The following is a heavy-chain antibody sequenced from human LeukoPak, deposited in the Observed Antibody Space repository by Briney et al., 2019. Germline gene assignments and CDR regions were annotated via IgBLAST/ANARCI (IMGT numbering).Heavy chain of an antibody. CDR3: ARTYYFGSGTYYDY. V-gene: IGHV1-2*02. D-gene: IGHD3-10*01. CDR1: GYTFTGYY. Sequence: ASVKVSCKASGYTFTGYYMHWVRQAPGQGLEWMGWINPNNGDANYAQKFQGRVTMTRDTPITTAYMELSRLTSDDTALYYCARTYYFGSGTYYDYWGQGTLVTVSS. CDR2: INPNNGDA. J-gene: IGHJ4*02.